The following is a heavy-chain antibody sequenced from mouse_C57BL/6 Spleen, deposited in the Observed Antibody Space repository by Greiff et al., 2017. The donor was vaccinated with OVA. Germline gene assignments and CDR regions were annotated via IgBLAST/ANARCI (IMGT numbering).Heavy chain of an antibody. V-gene: IGHV3-6*01. D-gene: IGHD1-1*01. Sequence: EVQLQQSGPGLVKPSQSLSLTCSVTGYSITSGYYWNWILQFPGNKLEWMGYISYDGSNNYNPSLKNRISITRDTSKNQFFLKLNSVTTEDTATYYCARGSYWYFDVWGTGTTVTVSS. CDR3: ARGSYWYFDV. J-gene: IGHJ1*03. CDR1: GYSITSGYY. CDR2: ISYDGSN.